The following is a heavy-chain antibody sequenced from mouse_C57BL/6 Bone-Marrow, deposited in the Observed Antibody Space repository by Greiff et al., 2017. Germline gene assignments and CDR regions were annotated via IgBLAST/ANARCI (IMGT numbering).Heavy chain of an antibody. D-gene: IGHD1-1*02. CDR2: INYDGSST. V-gene: IGHV5-16*01. CDR1: GFTFSDYY. Sequence: EVHLVESEGGLVQPGSSMKLSCTASGFTFSDYYMVWVRQVPEKGLEWVANINYDGSSTYYLDSLKSRFIISRDNAKNILYLQMSSLKSEDTATYYGARWYNRAMDYWGQGTSVTVSS. J-gene: IGHJ4*01. CDR3: ARWYNRAMDY.